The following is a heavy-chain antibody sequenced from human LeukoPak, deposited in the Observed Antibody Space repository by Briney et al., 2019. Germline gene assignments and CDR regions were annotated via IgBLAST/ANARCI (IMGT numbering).Heavy chain of an antibody. CDR1: GFTFSSYT. CDR2: ISSSGTYV. CDR3: ARDKGPTSGTLIEYFDY. Sequence: PGGSLRLSCAASGFTFSSYTMNWVRQAPGKGLEWVSSISSSGTYVYYADSVKGRFTISRDNAKNSLYLQMNSLRAEDTAVYYCARDKGPTSGTLIEYFDYWGQETLVTVSS. D-gene: IGHD1-1*01. V-gene: IGHV3-21*01. J-gene: IGHJ4*02.